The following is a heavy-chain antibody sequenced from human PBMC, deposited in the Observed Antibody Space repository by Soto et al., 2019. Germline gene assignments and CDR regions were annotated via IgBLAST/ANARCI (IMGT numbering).Heavy chain of an antibody. CDR2: IIPIPGTA. CDR3: ARSQVSSTSLEIYYYYYYGMDV. CDR1: GGTFGSYA. D-gene: IGHD2-2*01. V-gene: IGHV1-69*01. Sequence: QVQLVQSGAEVKKPGSSVKVSCKASGGTFGSYAISWVRQAPGQGLEWMGGIIPIPGTANYAQKFQGRVTIDADESTSTAYMELSSLRSEDTAVYYCARSQVSSTSLEIYYYYYYGMDVWGQGTTVTVSS. J-gene: IGHJ6*02.